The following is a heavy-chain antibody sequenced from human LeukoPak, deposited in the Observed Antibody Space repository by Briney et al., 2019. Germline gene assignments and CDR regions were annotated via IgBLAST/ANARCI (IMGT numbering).Heavy chain of an antibody. D-gene: IGHD2-15*01. Sequence: GGSLRLSCAASGFTFSSYSMNWVRQAPGKGLEWVSSISSSSSYVYYADSVKGRFTISRDNAKNSLYLQMNSLRAEDTAVYYCARDGVVVAANDYWGQGTLVTVSS. J-gene: IGHJ4*02. CDR2: ISSSSSYV. V-gene: IGHV3-21*01. CDR3: ARDGVVVAANDY. CDR1: GFTFSSYS.